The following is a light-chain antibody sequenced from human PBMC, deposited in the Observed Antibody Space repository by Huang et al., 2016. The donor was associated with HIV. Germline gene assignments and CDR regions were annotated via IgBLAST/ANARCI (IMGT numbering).Light chain of an antibody. V-gene: IGKV3-15*01. CDR2: GAS. CDR1: QSVGSN. CDR3: QQYSNWPPST. J-gene: IGKJ2*02. Sequence: EIVMTQSPATLSVSPGERAPLSCRASQSVGSNLAWYQQKTGQAPRLLIYGASTRATGMPARFSGSGSGTEFTLTISSLQSEDFAVYYCQQYSNWPPSTFGQGTKLEI.